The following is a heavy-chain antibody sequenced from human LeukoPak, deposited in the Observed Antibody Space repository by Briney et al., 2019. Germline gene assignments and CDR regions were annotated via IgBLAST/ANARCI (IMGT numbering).Heavy chain of an antibody. V-gene: IGHV3-23*01. CDR3: AKAHNYCSGGSCYGGLDY. J-gene: IGHJ4*02. CDR2: ISGSGGST. Sequence: GGSLRLSCAASGFTISSYAMSWVRQAPGKGLEWVSAISGSGGSTYYADSVKGRFTISRDSSKNTLYLQMDSLRAEDTAVYYCAKAHNYCSGGSCYGGLDYWGQGTLVTVSS. D-gene: IGHD2-15*01. CDR1: GFTISSYA.